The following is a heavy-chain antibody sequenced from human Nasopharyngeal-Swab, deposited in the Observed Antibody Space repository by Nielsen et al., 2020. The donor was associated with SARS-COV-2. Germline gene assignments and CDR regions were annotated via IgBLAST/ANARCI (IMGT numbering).Heavy chain of an antibody. Sequence: SLKISCAASGFTFDDYAMHWVRQAPGKGLEWISGINWNGGRIGYADSVKGRFTISRDNAKKSLYLQMKSLRPEDTALYYCTKATSLYYYDSSGYRPWYCDYWGQGTLVTVSS. J-gene: IGHJ4*02. CDR2: INWNGGRI. D-gene: IGHD3-22*01. CDR1: GFTFDDYA. V-gene: IGHV3-9*01. CDR3: TKATSLYYYDSSGYRPWYCDY.